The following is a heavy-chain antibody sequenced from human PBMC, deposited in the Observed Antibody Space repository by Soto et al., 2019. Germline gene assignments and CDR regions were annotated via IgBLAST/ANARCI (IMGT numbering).Heavy chain of an antibody. Sequence: QVQLQQWGAGLLKPSETLSLTCAVYGGSFSGYYWSWIRQPPGKGLEWIGEINHSGSTNYNPSLKSRVTISVDPSKNQFSLKLSSVTAADTAVYYCARLPKIVVVPAAMRFDPWGQGTLVTVSS. J-gene: IGHJ5*02. D-gene: IGHD2-2*01. CDR1: GGSFSGYY. V-gene: IGHV4-34*01. CDR3: ARLPKIVVVPAAMRFDP. CDR2: INHSGST.